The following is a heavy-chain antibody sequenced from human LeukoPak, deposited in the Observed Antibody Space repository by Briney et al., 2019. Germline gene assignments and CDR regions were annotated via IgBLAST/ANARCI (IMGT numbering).Heavy chain of an antibody. Sequence: PGVSLRLSCAASGFTFSNAWMNWVRQAPGKGLEWVGRIKSKTDGGTTDYAAPVKGRFTISRDDSKNTLYLQMNSLKTEDTAVYYCTTDLGYCSSTSCPPSNFDYWGQGTLVTVSS. D-gene: IGHD2-2*01. J-gene: IGHJ4*02. V-gene: IGHV3-15*07. CDR1: GFTFSNAW. CDR3: TTDLGYCSSTSCPPSNFDY. CDR2: IKSKTDGGTT.